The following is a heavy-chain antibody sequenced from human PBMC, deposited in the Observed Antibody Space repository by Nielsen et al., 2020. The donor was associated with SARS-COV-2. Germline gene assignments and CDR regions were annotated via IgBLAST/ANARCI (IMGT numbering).Heavy chain of an antibody. CDR3: AKDGGYGMDV. CDR2: ISWNSGSI. CDR1: GFTFSAYA. D-gene: IGHD2-15*01. Sequence: GGSLRLSCAASGFTFSAYAMIWVRQGAGKGLEWVSGISWNSGSIGYADSVKGRFTISRDNAKNSLYLQMNSLRAEDTALYYCAKDGGYGMDVWGQGTTVTVSS. J-gene: IGHJ6*02. V-gene: IGHV3-9*01.